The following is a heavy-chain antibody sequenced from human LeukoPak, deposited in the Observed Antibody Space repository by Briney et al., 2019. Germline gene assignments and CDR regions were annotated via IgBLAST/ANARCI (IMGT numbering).Heavy chain of an antibody. CDR2: INQDQSEK. CDR3: ARSVEEGYCSETSCYAGY. D-gene: IGHD2-2*01. Sequence: GGSLRLSCVASGFTFTNYWMTWVRQAPGKGLEWVANINQDQSEKWYVASVKGRFTVSRDNAKNSMYLQMNSLRAEDTAIYYCARSVEEGYCSETSCYAGYWGRGTLVTVSS. V-gene: IGHV3-7*03. CDR1: GFTFTNYW. J-gene: IGHJ4*02.